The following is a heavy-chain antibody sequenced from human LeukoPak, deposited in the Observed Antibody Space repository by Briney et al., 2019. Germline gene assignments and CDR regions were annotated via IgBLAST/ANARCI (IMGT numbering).Heavy chain of an antibody. CDR3: TRGVTTSDAFDI. V-gene: IGHV3-73*01. Sequence: GALRLSCAAPGVSLRGSAIHWVRQAPARGVGRGGRIRNKANSYATTYAASVKGRFTISRDDSKHTAYLQMNSLKTEDTAVYYCTRGVTTSDAFDIWGQGTMVTVSS. D-gene: IGHD1-26*01. CDR1: GVSLRGSA. J-gene: IGHJ3*02. CDR2: IRNKANSYAT.